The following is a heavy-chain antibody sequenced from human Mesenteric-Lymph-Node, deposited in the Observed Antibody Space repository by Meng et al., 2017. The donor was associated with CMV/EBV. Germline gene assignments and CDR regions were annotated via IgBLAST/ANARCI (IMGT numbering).Heavy chain of an antibody. CDR2: TYDDGKL. CDR3: AASNTHFYYLMYV. Sequence: GESLKISCAASGFTVSSHHMTWVRQAPGKGPEWLSTTYDDGKLASADSVQGRFIISRDNSKNTVDLRVNNLRAEDTAVYYCAASNTHFYYLMYVWGQGTTVTVSS. V-gene: IGHV3-66*02. CDR1: GFTVSSHH. J-gene: IGHJ6*02. D-gene: IGHD4-11*01.